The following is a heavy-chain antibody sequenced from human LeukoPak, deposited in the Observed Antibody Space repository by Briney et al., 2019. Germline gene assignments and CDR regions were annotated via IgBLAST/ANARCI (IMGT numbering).Heavy chain of an antibody. CDR3: AGDYDSNLRNWFDP. V-gene: IGHV1-69*13. J-gene: IGHJ5*02. CDR2: IIPIFGTA. Sequence: GASVKVSCKASGGTFSSYAISWVRQDPGQGLEWMGGIIPIFGTANYAQKFQGRVTITADESTSTAYMELSSLRSEDTAVYYCAGDYDSNLRNWFDPWGQGTLVTVSS. D-gene: IGHD3-22*01. CDR1: GGTFSSYA.